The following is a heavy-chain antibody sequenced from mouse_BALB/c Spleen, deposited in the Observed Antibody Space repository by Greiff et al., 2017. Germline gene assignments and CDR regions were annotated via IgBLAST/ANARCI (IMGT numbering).Heavy chain of an antibody. Sequence: QVQLKESGPGLVAPSQSLSITCTVSGFSLTSYGVHWVRQPPGKGLEWLGVIWAGGSTNYNSALMSRLSISKDNSKSQVFLKMNSLQTDDTAMYYCAREGDDYDGFAYWGQGTLVTVSA. J-gene: IGHJ3*01. V-gene: IGHV2-9*02. CDR2: IWAGGST. CDR1: GFSLTSYG. D-gene: IGHD2-4*01. CDR3: AREGDDYDGFAY.